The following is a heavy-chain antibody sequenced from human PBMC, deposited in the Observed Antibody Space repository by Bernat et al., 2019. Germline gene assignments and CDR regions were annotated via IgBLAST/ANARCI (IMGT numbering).Heavy chain of an antibody. Sequence: QVQLQESGPGLVKPSQTLSLTCTVSGGSISSGDYYWSWIRQHPGKGLEWIGYIYYSGSTYYNPSLKSRVTISVDTSKNQFSLKLNSVTAADTAVYYCARLGGGGLYYYGMDVWGQGTTVTVSS. CDR2: IYYSGST. CDR3: ARLGGGGLYYYGMDV. J-gene: IGHJ6*02. CDR1: GGSISSGDYY. D-gene: IGHD3-16*01. V-gene: IGHV4-31*03.